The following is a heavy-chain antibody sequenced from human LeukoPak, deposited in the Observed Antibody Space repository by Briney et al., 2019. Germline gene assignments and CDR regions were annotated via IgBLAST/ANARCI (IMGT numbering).Heavy chain of an antibody. V-gene: IGHV4-30-4*01. J-gene: IGHJ5*02. CDR3: ARVGRAYGILTGYYHNWFDP. Sequence: SETLSLTCTVSGGSISSGDYYWSWIRQPPGKGLEWIGYIYYSGSTYYNPSLKSRVTISVDTSKNQFSLKLSSVTAADTAVYYCARVGRAYGILTGYYHNWFDPWGQGTLVTVSS. D-gene: IGHD3-9*01. CDR1: GGSISSGDYY. CDR2: IYYSGST.